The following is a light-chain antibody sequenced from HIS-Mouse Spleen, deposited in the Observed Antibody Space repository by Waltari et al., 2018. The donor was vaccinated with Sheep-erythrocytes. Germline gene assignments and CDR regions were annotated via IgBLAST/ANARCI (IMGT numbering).Light chain of an antibody. Sequence: QSALTQPPSASGSPGQSVTIPCTGTSSDVGGSNYVSWYQQHPGKAPTPMIYEVSKRPSGVPDRFSGSKSGNTASLTVSGLQAEDEADYYCSSYAGSNNWVFGGGTKLTVL. CDR3: SSYAGSNNWV. J-gene: IGLJ3*02. CDR2: EVS. V-gene: IGLV2-8*01. CDR1: SSDVGGSNY.